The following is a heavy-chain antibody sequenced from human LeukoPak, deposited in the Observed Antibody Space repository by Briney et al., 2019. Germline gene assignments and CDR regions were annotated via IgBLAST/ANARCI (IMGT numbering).Heavy chain of an antibody. D-gene: IGHD2-15*01. CDR3: ARGYCSGSWCYDFDY. V-gene: IGHV4-4*02. CDR2: IYRSGST. CDR1: GGSFSNNNW. Sequence: SETLSLTCAVSGGSFSNNNWWRWSRPPPGKRLEGIGEIYRSGSTNYNPSLKSRVSMSMDKSKNQFSLRLNSVTAADTAVYYCARGYCSGSWCYDFDYWGQGTLVTVSS. J-gene: IGHJ4*02.